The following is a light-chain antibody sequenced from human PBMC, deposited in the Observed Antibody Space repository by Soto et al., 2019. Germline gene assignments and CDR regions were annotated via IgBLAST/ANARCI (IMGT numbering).Light chain of an antibody. CDR2: EVS. CDR3: SSYAGSNNLV. Sequence: QSALTQPPSASGSPGQSVTISCTGTSSDVGGYNYVSWYQQHPGKAPKLMIYEVSKRPSGVPDRFPGYKSGNTASLTVSGLQAEDEDHYYCSSYAGSNNLVFGGGTQLTVL. J-gene: IGLJ2*01. V-gene: IGLV2-8*01. CDR1: SSDVGGYNY.